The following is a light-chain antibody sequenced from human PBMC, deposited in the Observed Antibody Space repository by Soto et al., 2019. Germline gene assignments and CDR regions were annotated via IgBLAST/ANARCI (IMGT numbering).Light chain of an antibody. CDR1: QSVSSN. Sequence: ILMTQSPATLSVSPGERATLSCRASQSVSSNLAWYQQKPGQGPRLLIYGASTRATGIPARFSGSGSGTEFTLTISSLQSEDFAVYFCQQYHDWPRTFGQGTKV. CDR3: QQYHDWPRT. J-gene: IGKJ1*01. CDR2: GAS. V-gene: IGKV3-15*01.